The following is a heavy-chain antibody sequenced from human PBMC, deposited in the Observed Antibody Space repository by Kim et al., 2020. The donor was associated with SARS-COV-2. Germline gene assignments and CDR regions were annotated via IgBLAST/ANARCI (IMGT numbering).Heavy chain of an antibody. J-gene: IGHJ4*02. CDR2: ISYDGSNK. D-gene: IGHD5-18*01. V-gene: IGHV3-30-3*01. CDR3: ARVPLIQLWLFGLDY. CDR1: GFTFSSYA. Sequence: GGSLRLSCAASGFTFSSYAMHWVRQAPGKGLEWVAVISYDGSNKYYADSVKGRFTISRDNSKNTLYLQMNSLRAEDTAVYYCARVPLIQLWLFGLDYWGQGTLVTVSS.